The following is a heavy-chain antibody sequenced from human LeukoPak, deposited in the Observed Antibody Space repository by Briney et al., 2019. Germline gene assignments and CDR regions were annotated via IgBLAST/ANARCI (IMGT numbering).Heavy chain of an antibody. CDR2: INPNSGGT. CDR3: VRGRGNGRPENYFDY. J-gene: IGHJ4*02. CDR1: GYTFTGYY. Sequence: ASVKVSCKASGYTFTGYYMHWVRQAPGQGLEWMGWINPNSGGTNYAQKFQGRVTMTRDTSISTAYMELSRPRSDDTAVYYCVRGRGNGRPENYFDYWGQGTLVTVSS. D-gene: IGHD2-8*01. V-gene: IGHV1-2*02.